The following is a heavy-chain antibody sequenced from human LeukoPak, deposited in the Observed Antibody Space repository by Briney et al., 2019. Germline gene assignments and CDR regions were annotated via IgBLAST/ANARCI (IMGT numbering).Heavy chain of an antibody. D-gene: IGHD1-26*01. Sequence: SETLSLTCTVSGGSISSYYWSWIRQPPGKGLEWIGYIYYSRSTNYNPSLKSRVTISVDTSKNQFSLKLSSVTAADTAVYYCASSDRGSYPAYYFDYWGQGTLVTVSS. CDR3: ASSDRGSYPAYYFDY. V-gene: IGHV4-59*08. J-gene: IGHJ4*02. CDR2: IYYSRST. CDR1: GGSISSYY.